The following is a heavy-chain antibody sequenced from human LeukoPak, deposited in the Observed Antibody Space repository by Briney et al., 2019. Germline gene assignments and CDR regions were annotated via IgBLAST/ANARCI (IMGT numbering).Heavy chain of an antibody. V-gene: IGHV2-70*11. CDR1: GFALGTRGMC. Sequence: SGPSLFHLPPTLTLTCTFSGFALGTRGMCVSWIRQPPGKALEWLTRIDWDDDKYYSTSVRTRLTISKDTSKNQVVLTMTNMDPVDTATYYCARINYDRSKGFDYSGRGTLATVSS. CDR3: ARINYDRSKGFDY. J-gene: IGHJ4*02. D-gene: IGHD3-22*01. CDR2: IDWDDDK.